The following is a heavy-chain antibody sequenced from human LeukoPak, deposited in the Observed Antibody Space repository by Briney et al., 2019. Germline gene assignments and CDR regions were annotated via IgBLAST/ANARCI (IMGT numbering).Heavy chain of an antibody. V-gene: IGHV4-59*01. CDR2: IYYSGST. CDR1: GGSISSYY. Sequence: SETLSLTCTVSGGSISSYYWSWIRQPPGKGLEWIGYIYYSGSTNYNPSLKSRVTISVDTSKNQFSLKLSSVTAADTAVYYCAGSGYYYDRFDYWGQGALVTVSS. D-gene: IGHD3-22*01. J-gene: IGHJ4*02. CDR3: AGSGYYYDRFDY.